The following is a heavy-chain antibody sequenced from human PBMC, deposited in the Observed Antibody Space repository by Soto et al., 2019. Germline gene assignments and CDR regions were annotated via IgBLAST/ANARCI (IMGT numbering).Heavy chain of an antibody. D-gene: IGHD6-6*01. CDR2: IIPIFGTA. V-gene: IGHV1-69*13. J-gene: IGHJ6*02. Sequence: SVKVSCKASGGTFSSYAISWVRQAPGQGLEWMGGIIPIFGTANYAQKFQGRVTITADESTSTAYMELSSLRSEDTAVYYCAREKSYSSSFYYYYGMDVWGQGTTVTVSS. CDR3: AREKSYSSSFYYYYGMDV. CDR1: GGTFSSYA.